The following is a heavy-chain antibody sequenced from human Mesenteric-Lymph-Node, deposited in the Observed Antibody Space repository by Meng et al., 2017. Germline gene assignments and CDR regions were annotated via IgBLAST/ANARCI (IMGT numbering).Heavy chain of an antibody. CDR1: GGSISSGDYY. V-gene: IGHV4-30-4*01. Sequence: QWRLQESGPGLVKPSQTLSLTCTVSGGSISSGDYYWSWIRQPPGKGLEWIGYIYYSGHTNYNPALKSRVTISADTSKSQFSLKLTSVTAADTAVYYCAREAGGTASYDYWGQGTLVTVSS. CDR2: IYYSGHT. J-gene: IGHJ4*02. CDR3: AREAGGTASYDY. D-gene: IGHD5-18*01.